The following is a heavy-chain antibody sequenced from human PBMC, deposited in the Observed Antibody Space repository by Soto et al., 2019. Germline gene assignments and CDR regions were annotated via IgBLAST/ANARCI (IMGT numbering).Heavy chain of an antibody. V-gene: IGHV1-69*02. CDR1: GGTFSSYT. Sequence: QVQLVQSGAEVKKPGSSVKVSCKASGGTFSSYTLSWVRQAPGQGLEWMGRIIPILGRANYAQKFQGRVTITADKSPSTAYMELSSLRSEDTAVYYCARGALWFGELFYYCYMDVGGKGTTVIVAS. J-gene: IGHJ6*03. CDR2: IIPILGRA. CDR3: ARGALWFGELFYYCYMDV. D-gene: IGHD3-10*01.